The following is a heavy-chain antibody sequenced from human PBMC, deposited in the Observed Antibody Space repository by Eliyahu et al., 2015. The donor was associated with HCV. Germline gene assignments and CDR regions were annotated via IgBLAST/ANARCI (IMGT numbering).Heavy chain of an antibody. CDR2: ISYDGSNK. V-gene: IGHV3-30*18. D-gene: IGHD2-15*01. CDR3: AKSGGSCSYGCYYYGMDV. J-gene: IGHJ6*02. Sequence: QVQLVESGGGVVQPGRSLRLSCAASGFPFRXYGMHWVRQAPGKGLEWVAVISYDGSNKYYADSVKGRFTISRDNSKNTLYLQMNSLRAEDTAVYYCAKSGGSCSYGCYYYGMDVWGQGTTVTVSS. CDR1: GFPFRXYG.